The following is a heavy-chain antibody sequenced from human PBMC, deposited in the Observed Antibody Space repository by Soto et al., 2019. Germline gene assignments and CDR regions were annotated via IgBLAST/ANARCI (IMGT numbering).Heavy chain of an antibody. CDR2: INPNSGGT. CDR1: GYTFTGYY. Sequence: QVQLVQSGAEVKKPGASVKVSCKASGYTFTGYYMHWVRQAPGQGLEWMGWINPNSGGTNYAQKFQGRVTMTRDTSISTAYMDLSRLRSDDTAVYYCARDHWHSSSSSNYYYGMDVWGQGTTVTVSS. D-gene: IGHD6-6*01. V-gene: IGHV1-2*02. CDR3: ARDHWHSSSSSNYYYGMDV. J-gene: IGHJ6*02.